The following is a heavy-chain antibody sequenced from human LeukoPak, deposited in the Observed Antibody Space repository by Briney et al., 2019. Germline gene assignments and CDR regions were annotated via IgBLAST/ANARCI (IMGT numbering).Heavy chain of an antibody. V-gene: IGHV1-8*03. J-gene: IGHJ5*02. CDR1: GYTFTSYD. CDR3: ARGAPLEWVYNWFDP. Sequence: ASVKVSCKASGYTFTSYDNNWVRQATGQGLEWMGWMNPNSGNTGYAQKFQGRVTITRNTSISTAYMELSSLRAEDTAVYYCARGAPLEWVYNWFDPWGQGTLVTVSS. D-gene: IGHD3-3*01. CDR2: MNPNSGNT.